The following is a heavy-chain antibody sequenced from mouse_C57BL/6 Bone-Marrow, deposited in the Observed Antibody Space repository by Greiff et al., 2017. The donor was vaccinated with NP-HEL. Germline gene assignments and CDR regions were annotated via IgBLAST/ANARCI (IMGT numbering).Heavy chain of an antibody. CDR2: SRNKANDYTT. V-gene: IGHV7-1*01. D-gene: IGHD4-1*01. CDR1: GFTFSDFY. Sequence: DVKLVESGGGLVQSGRSLRLSCATSGFTFSDFYMEWVRQAPGKGLEWIAASRNKANDYTTEYSASVKGRFIVSRDTSQSILYLQMNALRAEDTAIYYSARDGRLGRLDYWGQGTSVTVSS. J-gene: IGHJ4*01. CDR3: ARDGRLGRLDY.